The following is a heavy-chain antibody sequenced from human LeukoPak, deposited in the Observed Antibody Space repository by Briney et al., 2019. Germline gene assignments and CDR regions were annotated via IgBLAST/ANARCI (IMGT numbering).Heavy chain of an antibody. J-gene: IGHJ4*02. CDR2: IYPLDSDT. V-gene: IGHV5-51*01. CDR3: ARSGGSWTFYFDN. D-gene: IGHD2-15*01. Sequence: GESLKISCKGSGYSFTSYWIGWVRQMPGKGLEWMGIIYPLDSDTRYSPSFQGQVTISADKSINTAYLQWSSLKASDTAMYYCARSGGSWTFYFDNWGQGTLVTVSS. CDR1: GYSFTSYW.